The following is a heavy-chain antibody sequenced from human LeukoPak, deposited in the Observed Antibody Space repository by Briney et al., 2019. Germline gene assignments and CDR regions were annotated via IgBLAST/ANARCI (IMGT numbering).Heavy chain of an antibody. CDR1: GGSISSRSYF. Sequence: SETLSLTCIVSGGSISSRSYFWGWIRQPPEKGLEWIGSIYYSGSTYNNPYLKSRVTMSVDTSKNQFSLTLRSVTAADTAVYYCARHSITAGTEYAFEIWGQGTMVTVSS. CDR3: ARHSITAGTEYAFEI. D-gene: IGHD6-13*01. V-gene: IGHV4-39*01. J-gene: IGHJ3*02. CDR2: IYYSGST.